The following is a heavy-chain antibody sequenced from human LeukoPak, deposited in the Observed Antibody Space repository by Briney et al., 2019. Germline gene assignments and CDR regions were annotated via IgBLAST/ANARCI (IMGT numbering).Heavy chain of an antibody. CDR2: IKRRSAGGTT. CDR3: TTEYYGDYHY. J-gene: IGHJ4*02. CDR1: GFTSSSYA. V-gene: IGHV3-15*01. Sequence: GGSLRLSCAASGFTSSSYATSWVRQVPGKGLEWVGRIKRRSAGGTTDYGAPVKGRFTISRDDSKNAVYLQMNSLKIEDTAVYYCTTEYYGDYHYWGQGTLVTVSS. D-gene: IGHD4-17*01.